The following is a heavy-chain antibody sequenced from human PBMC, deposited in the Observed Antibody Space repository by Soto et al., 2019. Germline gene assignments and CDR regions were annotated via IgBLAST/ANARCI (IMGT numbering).Heavy chain of an antibody. CDR3: ARHRYSYGVYYFDY. D-gene: IGHD5-18*01. CDR1: GGSISNYY. J-gene: IGHJ4*02. Sequence: SETLSLTCSVSGGSISNYYWSWIRQPPGKGLEWIGYIYYSGSTNYNPSLKSRVTISVDTSKNQFSLKLSSVTAADTAVYYCARHRYSYGVYYFDYWGQGTLVTVS. CDR2: IYYSGST. V-gene: IGHV4-59*08.